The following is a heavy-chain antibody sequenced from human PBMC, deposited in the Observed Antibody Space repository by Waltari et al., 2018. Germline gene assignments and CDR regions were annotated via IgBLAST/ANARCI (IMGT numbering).Heavy chain of an antibody. CDR3: AKMHGGNFISDAYDI. D-gene: IGHD2-21*02. CDR1: GYTFIDYV. V-gene: IGHV1-18*04. Sequence: QVQLMQSGAEVTKPGASVKVACRGAGYTFIDYVLTWLRQAPGQGPEWLGWIGPYNGVTNYAQKVQGRMTVTADTYTSTAYMELRSLTSDDTAVYYCAKMHGGNFISDAYDIWGQGTMVTVSS. CDR2: IGPYNGVT. J-gene: IGHJ3*02.